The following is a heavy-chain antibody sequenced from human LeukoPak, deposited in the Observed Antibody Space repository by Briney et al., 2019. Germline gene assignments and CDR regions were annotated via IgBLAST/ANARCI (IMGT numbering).Heavy chain of an antibody. CDR1: GGSISSYY. Sequence: PSETLSLTCTVSGGSISSYYWSWIRQPPGKGLEWIGYIYYSGSTNYNPSLKSRVTISVDTSKNQFSLKLSSVTAADTAVYYCARHVKTVVTGLGYWGQGTLVAVSS. CDR2: IYYSGST. V-gene: IGHV4-59*08. CDR3: ARHVKTVVTGLGY. D-gene: IGHD4-23*01. J-gene: IGHJ4*02.